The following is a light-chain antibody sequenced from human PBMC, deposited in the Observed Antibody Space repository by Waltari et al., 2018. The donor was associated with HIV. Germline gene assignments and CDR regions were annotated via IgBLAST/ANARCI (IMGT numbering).Light chain of an antibody. CDR3: QQNDNLPYT. Sequence: DIQMTQSPSSLSASVGDSVTITCQASQDITNYVNWYRQEPGKPPKLLIYDASDLQTGVPSRFSGSGSRTDFTFTINSLQPEDFATYYCQQNDNLPYTFGQGTKVEIK. V-gene: IGKV1-33*01. CDR2: DAS. CDR1: QDITNY. J-gene: IGKJ2*01.